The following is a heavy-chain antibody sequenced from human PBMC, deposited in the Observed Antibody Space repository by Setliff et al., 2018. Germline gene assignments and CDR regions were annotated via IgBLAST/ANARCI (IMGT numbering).Heavy chain of an antibody. CDR2: IYYSGST. CDR1: GSSISSSSYY. D-gene: IGHD6-19*01. CDR3: ARVSQYSSGWYYYYYYGMDV. J-gene: IGHJ6*02. V-gene: IGHV4-39*07. Sequence: SETLSLTCTVSGSSISSSSYYWGWIRQPTGKGLEWIGSIYYSGSTYYTPALKIRVTISVDTSKNQFSLKLSSVTAADAAVSYCARVSQYSSGWYYYYYYGMDVWGQGATGTV.